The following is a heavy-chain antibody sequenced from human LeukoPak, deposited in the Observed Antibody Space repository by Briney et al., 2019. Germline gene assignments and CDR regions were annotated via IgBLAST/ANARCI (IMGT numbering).Heavy chain of an antibody. CDR2: LRVSGGST. CDR3: AKDRGYYDSSGYWMDV. D-gene: IGHD3-22*01. Sequence: GGSLRLSCAASGFTFSFYTMPWVRQAPGKGLEWVSGLRVSGGSTYYSDSVKGSFTISRDHSKNTLYLQMNSLRDEDTAVYYCAKDRGYYDSSGYWMDVWGKGTTVTISS. CDR1: GFTFSFYT. V-gene: IGHV3-23*01. J-gene: IGHJ6*04.